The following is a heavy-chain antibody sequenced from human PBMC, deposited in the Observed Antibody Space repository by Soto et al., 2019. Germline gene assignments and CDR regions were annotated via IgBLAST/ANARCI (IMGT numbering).Heavy chain of an antibody. CDR2: IYYSGST. V-gene: IGHV4-31*03. CDR1: GGSISSGGYY. D-gene: IGHD5-12*01. CDR3: ARDRSGYEIDY. J-gene: IGHJ4*02. Sequence: SETLSLTCTVSGGSISSGGYYWSWIRQHPGKGLEWIGYIYYSGSTYYNPSLKSRVTISVDTSKNQFSLKLSSVTAADTAVYYCARDRSGYEIDYWGQGTLVTVSS.